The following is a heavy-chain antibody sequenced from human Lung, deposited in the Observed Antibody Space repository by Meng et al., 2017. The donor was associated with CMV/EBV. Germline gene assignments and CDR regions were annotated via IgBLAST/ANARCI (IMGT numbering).Heavy chain of an antibody. V-gene: IGHV3-30*19. D-gene: IGHD3-16*01. CDR2: ISSDGTTT. CDR1: GFIFSNYG. CDR3: AKDPIGGNYRGSHFDY. Sequence: SCAASGFIFSNYGMHWVRQAPGKGLEWVAGISSDGTTTYYPDSVRGRFTISRDNSKNTVYLQMNSLRPEDTALYFCAKDPIGGNYRGSHFDYWGQGIXVTVSS. J-gene: IGHJ4*02.